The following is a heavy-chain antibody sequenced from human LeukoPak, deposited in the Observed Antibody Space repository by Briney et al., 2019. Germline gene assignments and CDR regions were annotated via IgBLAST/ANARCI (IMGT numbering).Heavy chain of an antibody. J-gene: IGHJ4*02. CDR3: ARGEWELPYFDY. Sequence: GGSLRLSCAASGFTFSSYAMHWVRQAPGKGLEYVSVISSNGGSTYYVNSVKGRFTISRDNSKNTLYLQVGSLRAEDMAMYYCARGEWELPYFDYWGQGTLVTVSS. D-gene: IGHD1-26*01. CDR2: ISSNGGST. CDR1: GFTFSSYA. V-gene: IGHV3-64*01.